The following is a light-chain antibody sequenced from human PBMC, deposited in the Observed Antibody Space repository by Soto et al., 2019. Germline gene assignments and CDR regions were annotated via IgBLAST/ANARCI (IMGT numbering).Light chain of an antibody. CDR1: QSISSY. Sequence: DIQMTQSPSSLSASVGDRVTITCRASQSISSYLNWYQQKPGKAPKLLIYTASTLQSGVASRFSGSGSGTDFTLTISSLQPEDFATYYCQQTYRTPTFGQGTKVEIK. J-gene: IGKJ1*01. V-gene: IGKV1-39*01. CDR2: TAS. CDR3: QQTYRTPT.